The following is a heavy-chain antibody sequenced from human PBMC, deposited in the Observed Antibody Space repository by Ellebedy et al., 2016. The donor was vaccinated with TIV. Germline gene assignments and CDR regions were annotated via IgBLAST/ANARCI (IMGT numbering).Heavy chain of an antibody. CDR2: IYYSGTT. CDR3: ARWFGELLYVRWLDS. Sequence: SETLSLTCTVSGGSMTRSSSYWAWIRQPPGKGLEWIGSIYYSGTTYYNPSLKSRVTISVDTSKNQFSLKLSSVTAADTAVYHCARWFGELLYVRWLDSWGQGTLVTVSS. CDR1: GGSMTRSSSY. V-gene: IGHV4-39*01. D-gene: IGHD3-10*01. J-gene: IGHJ5*01.